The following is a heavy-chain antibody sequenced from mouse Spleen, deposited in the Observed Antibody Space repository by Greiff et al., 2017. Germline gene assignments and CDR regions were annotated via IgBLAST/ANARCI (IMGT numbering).Heavy chain of an antibody. CDR1: GYTFTDYY. D-gene: IGHD3-1*01. V-gene: IGHV1-26*01. J-gene: IGHJ4*01. CDR3: ARRSGYVKGYYAMDY. CDR2: INPNNGGT. Sequence: VQLQQSGPELVKPGASVKISCKASGYTFTDYYMNWVKQSHGKSLEWIGDINPNNGGTSYNQKFKGKATLTVDKSSSTAYMELRSLTSEDSAVYYCARRSGYVKGYYAMDYWGQGTSVTVSS.